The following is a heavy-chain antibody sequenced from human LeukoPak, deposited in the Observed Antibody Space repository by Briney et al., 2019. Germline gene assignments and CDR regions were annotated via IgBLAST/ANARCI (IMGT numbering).Heavy chain of an antibody. Sequence: GGSLRLSCAASGFTFRSYAMSWVRQAPGKGLEWVSTLGGSDSSTYYADSVKGRFIISRDISKKRLDLQMKRLRAEDTAVYCARNLQTIQRYFDLWGRGTLVTVSS. CDR1: GFTFRSYA. V-gene: IGHV3-23*01. D-gene: IGHD1-1*01. CDR2: LGGSDSST. J-gene: IGHJ2*01. CDR3: ARNLQTIQRYFDL.